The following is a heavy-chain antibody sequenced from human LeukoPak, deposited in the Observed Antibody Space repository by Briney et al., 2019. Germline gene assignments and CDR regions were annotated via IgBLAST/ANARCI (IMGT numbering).Heavy chain of an antibody. V-gene: IGHV1-18*01. CDR2: ISAYNGNT. CDR1: GYTFTSYG. CDR3: ARGHSSGWFPTDYYYYMDV. Sequence: ASVKVSCKASGYTFTSYGISWVRQAPGQGLEWMGWISAYNGNTNYAQKLQGRVTMTTDTSTSTAYMELRSLRSDDTAVYYCARGHSSGWFPTDYYYYMDVWGKGTTVTVSS. D-gene: IGHD6-19*01. J-gene: IGHJ6*03.